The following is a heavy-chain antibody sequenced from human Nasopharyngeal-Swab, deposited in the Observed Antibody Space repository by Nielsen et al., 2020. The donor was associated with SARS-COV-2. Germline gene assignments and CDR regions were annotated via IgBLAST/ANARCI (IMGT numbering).Heavy chain of an antibody. D-gene: IGHD5-24*01. V-gene: IGHV3-30*18. CDR2: ISYDGNNK. J-gene: IGHJ4*02. CDR1: GFTFSSFG. Sequence: GESLKISCAASGFTFSSFGMHWVRQAPGKGLEWVAVISYDGNNKYYADSVKGRFTISRDNSKNTLYLQMDSLRAEDTAVYYCAKVRGGYNQGFDYWGQGTLVTVSS. CDR3: AKVRGGYNQGFDY.